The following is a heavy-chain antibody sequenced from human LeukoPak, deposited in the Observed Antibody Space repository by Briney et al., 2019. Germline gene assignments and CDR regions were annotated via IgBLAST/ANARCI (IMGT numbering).Heavy chain of an antibody. CDR2: ISYDGSNK. CDR1: GFTFSSYA. CDR3: AKDGFFYGSGRGYYFDY. J-gene: IGHJ4*02. D-gene: IGHD3-10*01. Sequence: GGSLRLSCAASGFTFSSYAMHWVRQAPGKGLEWVAVISYDGSNKYYADSVKGRFTISRDNSKNTLYLQMNSLRAEDTAVYYCAKDGFFYGSGRGYYFDYWGQGTLVTVSS. V-gene: IGHV3-30-3*01.